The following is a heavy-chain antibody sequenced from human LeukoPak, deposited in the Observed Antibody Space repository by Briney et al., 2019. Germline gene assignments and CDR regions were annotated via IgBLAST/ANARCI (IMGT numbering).Heavy chain of an antibody. Sequence: GRSLRLSCAASGFTFSSYGMHWVRQAPGKGLEWVAFIRYDGSNKYYADSVKGRFTISRDNSKNTLYLQMNSLRAEDTAVYYCARRSAIALGGDYWGQGTLVTVSS. V-gene: IGHV3-30*02. D-gene: IGHD6-19*01. CDR3: ARRSAIALGGDY. CDR1: GFTFSSYG. J-gene: IGHJ4*02. CDR2: IRYDGSNK.